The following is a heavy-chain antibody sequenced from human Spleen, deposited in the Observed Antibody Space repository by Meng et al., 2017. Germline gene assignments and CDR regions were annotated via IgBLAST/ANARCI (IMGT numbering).Heavy chain of an antibody. D-gene: IGHD3-10*01. J-gene: IGHJ6*02. CDR2: IGTAGDT. V-gene: IGHV3-13*01. CDR1: GFAFSRYD. CDR3: AREHGFAGGADYHHYGMDV. Sequence: GGSLRLSCAASGFAFSRYDMYWVRQTTGKGLEWVSAIGTAGDTYYPGSVKGRFTISREKAKNSLYLQMNSLRAEDTAVYYCAREHGFAGGADYHHYGMDVWGQGTTVTVSS.